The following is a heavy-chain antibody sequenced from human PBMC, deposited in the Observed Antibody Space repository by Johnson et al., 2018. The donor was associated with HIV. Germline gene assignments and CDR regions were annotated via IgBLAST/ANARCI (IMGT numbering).Heavy chain of an antibody. J-gene: IGHJ3*02. D-gene: IGHD5-24*01. CDR3: TTERWLQQRAFDI. Sequence: VQLVESGGGVVQPGRSLRLSCAATGFTFNSYAMHWVRQAPGKGLEWVGRIKSKTDGGTTDYAAPVKGRFTISRDDSKNTLYLQMNSLKTEDTAVYYCTTERWLQQRAFDIWGQGTRVTVSS. CDR1: GFTFNSYA. CDR2: IKSKTDGGTT. V-gene: IGHV3-15*01.